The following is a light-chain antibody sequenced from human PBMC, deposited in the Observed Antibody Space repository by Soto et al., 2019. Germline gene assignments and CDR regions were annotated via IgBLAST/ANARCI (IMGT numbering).Light chain of an antibody. CDR3: QQYYSYPSGT. CDR1: QGISSY. Sequence: AIRMTQSPSSFSASTGARVTITCRASQGISSYLAWYQQKPGKAPKLLIYAASTLQSGVPSRFSGSGSGTDFTLTISCLQSEDFATYYCQQYYSYPSGTFGQGTKVEIK. CDR2: AAS. J-gene: IGKJ1*01. V-gene: IGKV1-8*01.